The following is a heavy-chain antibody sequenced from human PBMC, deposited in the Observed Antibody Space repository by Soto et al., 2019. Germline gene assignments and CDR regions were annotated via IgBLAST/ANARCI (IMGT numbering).Heavy chain of an antibody. V-gene: IGHV3-23*01. CDR3: AHNCGVDCHSVFFY. CDR2: ISGGGGSS. J-gene: IGHJ4*02. D-gene: IGHD2-21*02. Sequence: EVQLLESGGGLVQPGGSLRLSCAASGFTFSNYAMSWVRQAPGKGLEWVSGISGGGGSSYYADSVKGRFTISRDNSKNTLYLQMNSLRAEEKAVYYCAHNCGVDCHSVFFYWGQGTLVIVSS. CDR1: GFTFSNYA.